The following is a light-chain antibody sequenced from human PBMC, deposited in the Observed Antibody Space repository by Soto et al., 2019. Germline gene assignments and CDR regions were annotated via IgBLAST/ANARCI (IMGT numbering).Light chain of an antibody. CDR2: KAS. Sequence: DIPMTQSPSTLSASVGDRVTITCRASQSISSWLAWYQQKPGKAPKLLIYKASSLESGVPSRFSGSGSGTECTLTISSLQPDDFATYYCQQYNSYSTCGQGTKVDIK. CDR3: QQYNSYST. J-gene: IGKJ1*01. V-gene: IGKV1-5*03. CDR1: QSISSW.